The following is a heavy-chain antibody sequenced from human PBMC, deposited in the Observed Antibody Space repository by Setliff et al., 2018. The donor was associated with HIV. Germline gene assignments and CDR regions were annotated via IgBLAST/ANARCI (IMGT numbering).Heavy chain of an antibody. CDR1: GGSFTGCY. D-gene: IGHD5-18*01. Sequence: SETLSLTCAVYGGSFTGCYWSWIRQPPGKGLEWIGEINHSGSTNYNSALKSRVSISVGTSKKQISLNLRSVTAAETAVYYCARGWMQLWLKRFDYWGQGTQVTVTS. CDR3: ARGWMQLWLKRFDY. J-gene: IGHJ4*02. V-gene: IGHV4-34*01. CDR2: INHSGST.